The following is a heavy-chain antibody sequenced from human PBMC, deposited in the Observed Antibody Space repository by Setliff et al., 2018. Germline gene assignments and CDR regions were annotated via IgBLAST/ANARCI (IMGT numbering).Heavy chain of an antibody. D-gene: IGHD1-26*01. Sequence: GESLKISCKGSGYRFTTYWIAWVRQKPGKGLEWMGIVYPGDSDTQYSPSFQGQVTFSSDKSINAAYLHLSSLKASDTAMYYCAREHVSGHSEYWGQGTLVTVSS. V-gene: IGHV5-51*01. J-gene: IGHJ4*02. CDR1: GYRFTTYW. CDR3: AREHVSGHSEY. CDR2: VYPGDSDT.